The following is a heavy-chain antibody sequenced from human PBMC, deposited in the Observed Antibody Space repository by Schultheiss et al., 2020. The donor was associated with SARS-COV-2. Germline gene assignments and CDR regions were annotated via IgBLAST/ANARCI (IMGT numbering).Heavy chain of an antibody. CDR1: GFTFSSYG. V-gene: IGHV3-33*01. D-gene: IGHD6-19*01. CDR3: ARDRSPYSSGWYYLFGY. CDR2: IWYDGSNK. J-gene: IGHJ4*02. Sequence: GESLKISCAASGFTFSSYGMHWVRQAPGKGLEWVAVIWYDGSNKYYADSVKGRFTISRDNSKNTLYLQMNSLRAEDTAVYYCARDRSPYSSGWYYLFGYWGQGTLVTVSS.